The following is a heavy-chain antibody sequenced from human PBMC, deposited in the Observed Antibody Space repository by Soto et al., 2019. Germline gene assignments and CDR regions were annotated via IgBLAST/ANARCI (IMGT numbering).Heavy chain of an antibody. CDR1: GYTLTELS. CDR3: ATIHYDILTGYYNGGNY. Sequence: ASVKFACKVSGYTLTELSMHWVRQTPGKGLEWMGGFDPEDGETIYAQKFQGRVTMTEDTSTDTAYMELSSQRSEDTAVYYCATIHYDILTGYYNGGNYWGQGTLVTVSS. J-gene: IGHJ4*02. D-gene: IGHD3-9*01. CDR2: FDPEDGET. V-gene: IGHV1-24*01.